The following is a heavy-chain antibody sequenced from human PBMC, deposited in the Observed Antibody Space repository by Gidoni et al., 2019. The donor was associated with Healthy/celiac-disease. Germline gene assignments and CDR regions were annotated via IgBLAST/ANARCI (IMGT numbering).Heavy chain of an antibody. CDR3: TREATYYYDSSGYYSYDY. CDR1: GFPFGYYA. D-gene: IGHD3-22*01. J-gene: IGHJ4*02. V-gene: IGHV3-49*03. Sequence: EVQLVESGGGLVQPGRSLRLSCTASGFPFGYYAMSWFRQAPGKGLEWVGFIRSKAYGGTTEYAASVKGRFTISRDDSKSIAYLQMNSLKTEDTAVYYCTREATYYYDSSGYYSYDYWGQGTLVTVSS. CDR2: IRSKAYGGTT.